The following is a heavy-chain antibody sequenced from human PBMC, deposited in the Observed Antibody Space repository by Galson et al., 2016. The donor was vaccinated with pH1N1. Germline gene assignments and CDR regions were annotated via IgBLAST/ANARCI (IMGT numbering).Heavy chain of an antibody. J-gene: IGHJ6*02. V-gene: IGHV1-69*13. Sequence: SVKVSCKASGGTFSNYAINWVRQAPGQGLEWIGGIIPLLRTENYAQTFQGRVTITADESPGTAYMELSSLRPDDTAVYYCARVLEGGVDVWGQGTSVTVSS. CDR2: IIPLLRTE. CDR3: ARVLEGGVDV. CDR1: GGTFSNYA.